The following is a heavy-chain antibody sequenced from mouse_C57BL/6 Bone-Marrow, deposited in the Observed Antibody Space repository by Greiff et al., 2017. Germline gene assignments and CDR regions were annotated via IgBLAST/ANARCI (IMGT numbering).Heavy chain of an antibody. V-gene: IGHV14-4*01. CDR3: TTIGPFDY. CDR2: IDPENGDT. Sequence: EVQLQQSGAELVRPGASVKLSCTASGFNIKDDYMHWVKQRPEQGLEWIGWIDPENGDTEYASKFQGKATITADTSSNTAYLQLSSLTSEDTAVYYCTTIGPFDYWGQGTTLTVSS. J-gene: IGHJ2*01. CDR1: GFNIKDDY.